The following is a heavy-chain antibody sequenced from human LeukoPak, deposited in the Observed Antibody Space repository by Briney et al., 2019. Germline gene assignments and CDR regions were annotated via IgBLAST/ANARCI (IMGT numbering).Heavy chain of an antibody. CDR3: ARGGRCSSTSCYCNY. V-gene: IGHV1-2*02. J-gene: IGHJ4*02. CDR2: INPNSGGT. CDR1: GYTFTGYY. D-gene: IGHD2-2*01. Sequence: GASVKVSCKASGYTFTGYYMHWVRQAPGQGLEWMGWINPNSGGTNYAQKFQGRVTMTRDTSISTAYMELSRLRSDDTAVYYCARGGRCSSTSCYCNYWGQGTLVTVSS.